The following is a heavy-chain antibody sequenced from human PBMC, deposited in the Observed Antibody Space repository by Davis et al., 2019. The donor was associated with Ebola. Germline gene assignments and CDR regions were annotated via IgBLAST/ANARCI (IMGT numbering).Heavy chain of an antibody. J-gene: IGHJ6*03. CDR3: AKDHLPHGSYYSYYMDV. V-gene: IGHV3-30*02. CDR2: IRYDGSDK. D-gene: IGHD1-26*01. CDR1: GFTFSSFV. Sequence: GESLKISCAASGFTFSSFVMHWVRQAPGKGLEWVAFIRYDGSDKYYADSVRGRFTISRDNSKNTLFLQMNSLRAEDTAVYYCAKDHLPHGSYYSYYMDVWGKGTTVTVSS.